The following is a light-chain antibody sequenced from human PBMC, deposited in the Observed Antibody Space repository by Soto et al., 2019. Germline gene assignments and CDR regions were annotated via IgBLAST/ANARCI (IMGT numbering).Light chain of an antibody. CDR3: QQRSNWPT. CDR2: DAS. V-gene: IGKV3-11*01. Sequence: EIVLTQSPGTLSLSPGERATLSCRASQSVSSNLAWYQQKPGQAPRLLIYDASTRATGIPARFSGSGSGTDFTLTISRLEPEDSAVYYCQQRSNWPTFGGGTKVDIK. CDR1: QSVSSN. J-gene: IGKJ4*01.